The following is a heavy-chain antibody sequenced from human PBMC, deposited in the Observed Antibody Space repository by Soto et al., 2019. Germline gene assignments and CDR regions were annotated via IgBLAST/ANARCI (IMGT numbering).Heavy chain of an antibody. Sequence: SGGSLRLSCAASGPGFSAAWMKWVRQAPGKGLEGVGRIKSKGGGETKDYAAPVKGRFTISRDDSKNTVYLQMDSLKTDDTAVYYCTHQGDFYDRLDPWGQGTLVTVSS. J-gene: IGHJ5*02. V-gene: IGHV3-15*07. CDR1: GPGFSAAW. D-gene: IGHD3-22*01. CDR2: IKSKGGGETK. CDR3: THQGDFYDRLDP.